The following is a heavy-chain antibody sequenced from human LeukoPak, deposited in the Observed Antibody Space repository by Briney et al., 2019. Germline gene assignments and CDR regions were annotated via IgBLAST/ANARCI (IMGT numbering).Heavy chain of an antibody. J-gene: IGHJ4*02. Sequence: PGGSLRLSCAASGFTFSSYWMHWVRQAPGKGLVWVSRINGDGSSTSYADSVKGRFTISRDNSKNTLYLQMNSLRAEDTAVYYCARDARTVGITMIVVGFDYWGQGTLVTVSS. V-gene: IGHV3-74*01. CDR3: ARDARTVGITMIVVGFDY. D-gene: IGHD3-22*01. CDR1: GFTFSSYW. CDR2: INGDGSST.